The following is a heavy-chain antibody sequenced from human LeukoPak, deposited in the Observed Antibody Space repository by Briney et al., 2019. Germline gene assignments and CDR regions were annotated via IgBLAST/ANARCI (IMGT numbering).Heavy chain of an antibody. Sequence: AGGSLRLSCAASGFTFSSYAMSWVRQAQGKGLEWVSAISGSGGSTYYADSVKGWFTISRDNSKNTLYLQMNSLRAEDTAVYYCAKVSMIDDYWGQGTLVTVSS. V-gene: IGHV3-23*01. CDR3: AKVSMIDDY. CDR1: GFTFSSYA. J-gene: IGHJ4*02. D-gene: IGHD2-21*01. CDR2: ISGSGGST.